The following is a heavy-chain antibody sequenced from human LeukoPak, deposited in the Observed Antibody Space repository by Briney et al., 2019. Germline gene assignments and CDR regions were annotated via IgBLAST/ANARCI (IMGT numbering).Heavy chain of an antibody. D-gene: IGHD3-9*01. J-gene: IGHJ4*02. CDR1: GGTFSSYA. CDR2: IIPIFGTA. Sequence: SVRVSCKASGGTFSSYAISWVRQAPGQGLEWMGGIIPIFGTANYAQKFQGRVTITTDESTSTAYMELSSLRSEDTAVYYCARGPGIDWLLLYFDYWGQGTLVTVSS. CDR3: ARGPGIDWLLLYFDY. V-gene: IGHV1-69*05.